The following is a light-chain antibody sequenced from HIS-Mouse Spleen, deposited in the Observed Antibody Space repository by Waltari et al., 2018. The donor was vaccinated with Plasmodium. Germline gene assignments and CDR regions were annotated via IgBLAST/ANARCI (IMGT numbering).Light chain of an antibody. CDR3: CSYAGSYTYV. Sequence: QSALTQPRSVSASPGQSVTIHCTGTSRAVGGYNFVSWYQQRPGQAPKLMIYVVSRRPSGVPNRLSGSKSGNTASLTISGLQAEDEADYYCCSYAGSYTYVFGTGTKVTVL. J-gene: IGLJ1*01. CDR1: SRAVGGYNF. V-gene: IGLV2-11*01. CDR2: VVS.